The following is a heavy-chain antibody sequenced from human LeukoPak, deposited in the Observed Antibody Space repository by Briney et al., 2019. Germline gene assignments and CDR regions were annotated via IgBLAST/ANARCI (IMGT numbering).Heavy chain of an antibody. Sequence: SETLSLTCTVSGYSISSGYYWGWIRQPPGKGLEWIGSIYHSGSTYYNPSLKSRVTISVDTSKNQFSLKLSSVTAADTAVYYCARDGGFGQLVNFDYWGQGTLVTVSS. CDR2: IYHSGST. J-gene: IGHJ4*02. CDR3: ARDGGFGQLVNFDY. D-gene: IGHD6-6*01. V-gene: IGHV4-38-2*02. CDR1: GYSISSGYY.